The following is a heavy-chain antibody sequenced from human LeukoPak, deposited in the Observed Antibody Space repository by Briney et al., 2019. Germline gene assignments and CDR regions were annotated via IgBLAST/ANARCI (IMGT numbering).Heavy chain of an antibody. CDR3: AKKETTVTTFFEN. Sequence: PGGSLRLSCAAPGFTFSSYAMSWVRQAPGKGLEWVSDISASGGSTYYADSVKGRFTISRDNSKNTLYLQMNSLRDEDTAVYYCAKKETTVTTFFENWGQGTLVTVSS. CDR2: ISASGGST. V-gene: IGHV3-23*01. CDR1: GFTFSSYA. D-gene: IGHD4-17*01. J-gene: IGHJ4*02.